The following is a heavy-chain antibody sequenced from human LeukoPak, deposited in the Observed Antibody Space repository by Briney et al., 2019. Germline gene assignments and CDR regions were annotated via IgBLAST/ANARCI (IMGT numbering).Heavy chain of an antibody. Sequence: SVKVSCKASGGTFSSYAISWVRQAPGQGLEWMGGIIPIFGTANYAQKFQGRVTMTTDTSTSTAYMELRSLRSDDTAVYYCARKMGSSSGWHQVFDYWGQGTLVTVSS. CDR2: IIPIFGTA. D-gene: IGHD6-19*01. CDR1: GGTFSSYA. CDR3: ARKMGSSSGWHQVFDY. V-gene: IGHV1-69*05. J-gene: IGHJ4*02.